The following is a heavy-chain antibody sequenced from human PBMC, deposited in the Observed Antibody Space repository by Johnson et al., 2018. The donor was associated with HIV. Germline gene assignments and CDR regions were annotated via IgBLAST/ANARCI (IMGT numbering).Heavy chain of an antibody. CDR1: GFTFSSYW. CDR3: ARERDYYDSGGYWVDAVDI. J-gene: IGHJ3*02. Sequence: VQLVESGGGLVQPGGSLRLSCAASGFTFSSYWMHWVRQAPGKGLVWVSRINSDGSSTNYADSVKGRFSISRDNAENTLYLQMNSLRAEDTAVYYCARERDYYDSGGYWVDAVDIWGQGTMVTVSS. CDR2: INSDGSST. D-gene: IGHD3-22*01. V-gene: IGHV3-74*01.